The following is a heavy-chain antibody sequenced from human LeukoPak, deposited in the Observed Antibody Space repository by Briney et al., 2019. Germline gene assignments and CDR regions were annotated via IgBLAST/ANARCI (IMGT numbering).Heavy chain of an antibody. CDR2: IYYSKNT. Sequence: SKTLSLTCTVSGGSLISLSAYGGWIRESPGKGLEWIGSIYYSKNTYYNPFLKSRVTISVDTSKDQSSLTLGSVSATDTAVYYCVSPRRFSYDYFDYWGQGTLVSVSS. CDR3: VSPRRFSYDYFDY. V-gene: IGHV4-39*01. D-gene: IGHD5-18*01. J-gene: IGHJ4*02. CDR1: GGSLISLSAY.